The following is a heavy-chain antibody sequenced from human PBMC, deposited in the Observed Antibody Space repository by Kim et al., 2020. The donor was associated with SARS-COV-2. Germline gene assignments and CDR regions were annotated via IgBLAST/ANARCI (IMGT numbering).Heavy chain of an antibody. CDR3: ASIVGATNSFDY. Sequence: SETLSLTCTVSGGSISSYYWSWIRQPPGKGLEWIGYIYYSGSTNYNPSLKSRVTISVDTSKNQFSLKLSSVTAADTAVYYCASIVGATNSFDYWGQGTLVTVSS. J-gene: IGHJ4*02. D-gene: IGHD1-26*01. CDR2: IYYSGST. V-gene: IGHV4-59*08. CDR1: GGSISSYY.